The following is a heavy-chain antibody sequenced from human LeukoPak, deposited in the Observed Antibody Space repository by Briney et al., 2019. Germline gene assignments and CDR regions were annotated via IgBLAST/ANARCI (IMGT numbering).Heavy chain of an antibody. CDR3: ARDYGSGSYDYYGMDV. CDR1: GFTFSSYS. Sequence: GGSLRLSCAAYGFTFSSYSMNWVSQAGGKGMEWVSSISSSSSYIYYADSVKGRFTISRDNAKNSLYLQMNSLRAGDTAVYYCARDYGSGSYDYYGMDVWGKGTTVTVSS. J-gene: IGHJ6*04. CDR2: ISSSSSYI. D-gene: IGHD3-10*01. V-gene: IGHV3-21*01.